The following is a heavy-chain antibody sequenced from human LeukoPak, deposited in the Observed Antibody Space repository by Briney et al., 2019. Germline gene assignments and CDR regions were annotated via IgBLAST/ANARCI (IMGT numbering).Heavy chain of an antibody. CDR1: GFTVSSNY. CDR2: ISGSGGST. V-gene: IGHV3-23*01. CDR3: AKDNPLYSYGPGDHNFDY. D-gene: IGHD5-18*01. Sequence: GGSLRLSCAASGFTVSSNYMSWVRQAPGKGLEWVSAISGSGGSTYYADSVKGRFTISRDNSKNTLYLQMNSLRAEDTAVYYCAKDNPLYSYGPGDHNFDYWGQGTLVTVSS. J-gene: IGHJ4*02.